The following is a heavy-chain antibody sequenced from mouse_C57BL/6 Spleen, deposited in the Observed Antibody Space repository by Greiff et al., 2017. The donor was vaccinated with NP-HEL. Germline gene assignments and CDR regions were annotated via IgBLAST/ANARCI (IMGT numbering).Heavy chain of an antibody. V-gene: IGHV5-4*01. CDR2: ISDGGSYT. CDR3: AREGDDYAYAMDY. Sequence: EVKLMESGGGLVKPGGSLKLSCAASGFTFSSYAMSWVRQTPEKRLEWVATISDGGSYTYYPDNVKGRFTISRDNAKNNLYLQMSHLKSEDTAMYYCAREGDDYAYAMDYWGQGTSVTVSS. D-gene: IGHD2-4*01. CDR1: GFTFSSYA. J-gene: IGHJ4*01.